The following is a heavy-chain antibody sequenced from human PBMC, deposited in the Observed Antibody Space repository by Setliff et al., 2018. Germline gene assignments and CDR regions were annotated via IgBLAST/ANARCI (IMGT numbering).Heavy chain of an antibody. D-gene: IGHD3-22*01. CDR2: INSDGSTT. CDR3: VRGSAYSSGSFDC. J-gene: IGHJ4*02. V-gene: IGHV3-74*01. Sequence: SLRLSCAASEFTLSTYWIHWVRQAPRKGLVWVSRINSDGSTTTYADSVKGRFTISRDNGKNTVYLQMNSLRAEDTAMYYCVRGSAYSSGSFDCWGQGTLVTVSS. CDR1: EFTLSTYW.